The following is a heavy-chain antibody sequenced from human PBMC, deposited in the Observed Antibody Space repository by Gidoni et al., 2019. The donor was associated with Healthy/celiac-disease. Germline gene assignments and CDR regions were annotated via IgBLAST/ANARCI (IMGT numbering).Heavy chain of an antibody. Sequence: GVVQPGRSLRLSCAASGFTFSSYGMHWGRQAPGKGLEWGAVLWYDGSNHFYADSVTGRFTITRDNSKNTRYLQVNSLSAEDTAVYYCARGPYDSWRPDAFDIWGQGTMVTVSS. CDR1: GFTFSSYG. V-gene: IGHV3-33*01. CDR2: LWYDGSNH. CDR3: ARGPYDSWRPDAFDI. J-gene: IGHJ3*02. D-gene: IGHD3-3*01.